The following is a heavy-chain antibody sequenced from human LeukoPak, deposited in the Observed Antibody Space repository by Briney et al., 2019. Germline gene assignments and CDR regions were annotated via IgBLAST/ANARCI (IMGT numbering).Heavy chain of an antibody. V-gene: IGHV4-39*07. CDR2: IYYSGST. J-gene: IGHJ4*02. CDR1: GGSISSSSYY. CDR3: ARDPIEAY. Sequence: PSETLSLTCTVSGGSISSSSYYWGWIRQPPGKGLEWIGSIYYSGSTYYNPSLKSRVTISVDTSKNQFSLKLSSVTAADTAVYYCARDPIEAYWGQGTLVTVSS.